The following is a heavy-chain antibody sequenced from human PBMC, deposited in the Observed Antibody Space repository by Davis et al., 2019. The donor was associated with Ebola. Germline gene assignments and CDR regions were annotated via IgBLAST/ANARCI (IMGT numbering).Heavy chain of an antibody. CDR1: GFTFSSYG. V-gene: IGHV3-30*18. J-gene: IGHJ4*02. CDR3: AKVIYCSSTSCYLPDY. CDR2: ISYDGSNK. D-gene: IGHD2-2*01. Sequence: GESLKISCAASGFTFSSYGMHWVRQAPGKGLEWVAVISYDGSNKYYADSVKGRFTISRDNSKNTLYLQMNSLRAEDTAVYYCAKVIYCSSTSCYLPDYWGQGTLVTVSS.